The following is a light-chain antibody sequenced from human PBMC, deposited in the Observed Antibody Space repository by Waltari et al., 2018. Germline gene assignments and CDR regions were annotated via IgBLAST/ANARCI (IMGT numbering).Light chain of an antibody. Sequence: EIVMTQSPATLSVSPGERATLPCRASQPINNNLAWYQQRPGQGPRLLIFGASSRATGIPARFSGSGSGTEFTLTISSLQSEDFAVYYCQQYDNWPPATFGQGTKVEIK. J-gene: IGKJ1*01. CDR2: GAS. CDR1: QPINNN. V-gene: IGKV3-15*01. CDR3: QQYDNWPPAT.